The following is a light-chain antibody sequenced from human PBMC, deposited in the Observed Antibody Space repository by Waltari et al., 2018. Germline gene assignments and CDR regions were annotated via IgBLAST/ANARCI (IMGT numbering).Light chain of an antibody. J-gene: IGKJ2*01. Sequence: DSQMTQSPSTLSASVGDRVTITCRASQSISTWLAWYQQKPGKAPNLLIYKASNLESGVPSRFSGSGSGTEFTLTISSLQPDDFATYYCQQYSTYYTFGQGTKLEIK. CDR2: KAS. CDR3: QQYSTYYT. CDR1: QSISTW. V-gene: IGKV1-5*03.